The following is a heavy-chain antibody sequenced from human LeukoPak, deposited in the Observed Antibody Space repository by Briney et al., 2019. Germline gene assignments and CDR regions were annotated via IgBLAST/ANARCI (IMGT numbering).Heavy chain of an antibody. CDR2: ISGSGGST. V-gene: IGHV3-23*01. J-gene: IGHJ2*01. CDR3: AKDQTPQRRVVTVYWYFDL. D-gene: IGHD3-22*01. Sequence: PGGSLRLSCAASGFTFSSYAMSWVRQAPGKGLEWVSAISGSGGSTYYADSVKGRFTISRDNSKNTLYLQMDSLRAEDTAVYYCAKDQTPQRRVVTVYWYFDLWGRGTLVTVSS. CDR1: GFTFSSYA.